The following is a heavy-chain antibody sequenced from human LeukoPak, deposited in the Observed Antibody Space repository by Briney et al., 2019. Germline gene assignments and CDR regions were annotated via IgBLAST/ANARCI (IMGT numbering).Heavy chain of an antibody. CDR1: GYTFTGYY. D-gene: IGHD3-22*01. J-gene: IGHJ3*02. V-gene: IGHV1-2*02. Sequence: ASVKVSCKASGYTFTGYYMHWVRQAPGQGLERMGWINPNSGGTNYAQKFQGRVTMTRDTSISTAYMELSRLRSDDTAVYYCAMPPYYYDSSQDAFDIWGQGTMVTVSS. CDR3: AMPPYYYDSSQDAFDI. CDR2: INPNSGGT.